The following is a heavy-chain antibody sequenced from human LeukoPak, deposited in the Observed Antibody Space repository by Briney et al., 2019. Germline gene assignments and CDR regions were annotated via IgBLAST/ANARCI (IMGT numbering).Heavy chain of an antibody. CDR1: GGSISSGDYY. V-gene: IGHV4-30-4*01. J-gene: IGHJ3*02. D-gene: IGHD3-10*01. Sequence: SETLSLTCTVSGGSISSGDYYWSWIRQPPGKGLEWIGYIYYTGSTYYNPSLKSRVTISVDTSNNQFSLKLSSVTAADTAVYYCARDILYGSGVIWGQGTMVTVSS. CDR3: ARDILYGSGVI. CDR2: IYYTGST.